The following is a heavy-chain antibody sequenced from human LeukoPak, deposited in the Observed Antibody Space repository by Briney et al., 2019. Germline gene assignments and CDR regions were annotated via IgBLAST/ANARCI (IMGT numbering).Heavy chain of an antibody. V-gene: IGHV3-73*01. CDR3: TSQLVGGTEDAFDI. D-gene: IGHD1-26*01. J-gene: IGHJ3*02. CDR2: IKSKANNYAT. Sequence: GGSLRLSCAASGFTFSGSAMYWVRQASGKGLEWVGRIKSKANNYATAYVASVKGRFTISRDDSKNMAYLLMNSLKTEDTAVYYCTSQLVGGTEDAFDIWGQGTMVTVSS. CDR1: GFTFSGSA.